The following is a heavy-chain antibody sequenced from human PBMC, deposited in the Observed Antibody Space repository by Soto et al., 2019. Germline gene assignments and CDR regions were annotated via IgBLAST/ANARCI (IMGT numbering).Heavy chain of an antibody. Sequence: ASVKVSCKGFGYIFTGYYIHWVRQAPGQGLEWMGWINPASGGTNYAQKFQGRVTMTRDMSFSTAYMELSRLGSDDTAVYYWARVRRSSVFGVVIRRHDAFDIWGQGTMVTVSS. V-gene: IGHV1-2*02. J-gene: IGHJ3*02. CDR3: ARVRRSSVFGVVIRRHDAFDI. CDR2: INPASGGT. D-gene: IGHD3-3*01. CDR1: GYIFTGYY.